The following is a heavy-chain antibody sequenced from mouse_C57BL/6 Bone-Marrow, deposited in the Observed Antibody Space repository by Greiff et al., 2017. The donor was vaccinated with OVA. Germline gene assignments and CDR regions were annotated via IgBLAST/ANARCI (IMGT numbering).Heavy chain of an antibody. CDR2: IDPETGGT. D-gene: IGHD1-1*01. CDR1: GYTFTDYE. J-gene: IGHJ4*01. Sequence: VQLQQSGAELVRPGASVTLSCKASGYTFTDYEMHWVKQTPVHGLEWIGAIDPETGGTAYNQKFKGKAILTADKSSSTAYMELRSLTSEDSAVYYGTREGLYYYGSNAMDYWGKGTSVTVSS. CDR3: TREGLYYYGSNAMDY. V-gene: IGHV1-15*01.